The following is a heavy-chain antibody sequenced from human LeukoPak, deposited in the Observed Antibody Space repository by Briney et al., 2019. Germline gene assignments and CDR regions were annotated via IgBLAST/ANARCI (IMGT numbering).Heavy chain of an antibody. D-gene: IGHD6-19*01. CDR1: GFTFSSYG. V-gene: IGHV3-30*18. Sequence: PGGSLRLSCAASGFTFSSYGMHWVRQAPGKGLQWVAVISYDGSSEYYADSVKGRFIISRDNPKNTLYLQVNSLRAEDTAVYYCAKDSDIAVAGTDDAFDLWGQGTMVTVSS. CDR2: ISYDGSSE. J-gene: IGHJ3*01. CDR3: AKDSDIAVAGTDDAFDL.